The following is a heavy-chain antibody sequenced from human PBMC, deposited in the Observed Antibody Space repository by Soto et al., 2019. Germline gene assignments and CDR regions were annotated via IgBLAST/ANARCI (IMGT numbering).Heavy chain of an antibody. CDR3: AKDQEAQNDFQYYYYYMDV. CDR1: GFTFSSYG. V-gene: IGHV3-30*18. CDR2: ISYDGSNK. J-gene: IGHJ6*03. Sequence: QVQLVESGGGVVQPGRSLRLSCAASGFTFSSYGMHWVHQAPGKGLEWVAVISYDGSNKYYADSVKGRFTISRDNSKNTLYLQMNSLRAEDTAVYYCAKDQEAQNDFQYYYYYMDVWGKGTTVTVSS. D-gene: IGHD3-3*01.